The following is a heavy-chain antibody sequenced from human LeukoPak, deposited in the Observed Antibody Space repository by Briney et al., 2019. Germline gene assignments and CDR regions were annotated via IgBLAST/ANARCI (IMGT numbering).Heavy chain of an antibody. D-gene: IGHD1-26*01. V-gene: IGHV1-2*02. Sequence: ASVKVSCKASGYTFTSYGISWVRQAPGQGLEWMGWINPNSGGTNYAQKFQGRVTMTRDTSISTAYMELSRLRSDDTAVYYCAREGPGIVGATNYYYYYMDVWGKGTTVTISS. CDR1: GYTFTSYG. CDR2: INPNSGGT. J-gene: IGHJ6*03. CDR3: AREGPGIVGATNYYYYYMDV.